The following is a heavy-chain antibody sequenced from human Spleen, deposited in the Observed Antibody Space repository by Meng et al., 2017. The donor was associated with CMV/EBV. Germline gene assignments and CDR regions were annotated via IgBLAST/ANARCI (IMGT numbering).Heavy chain of an antibody. D-gene: IGHD5-12*01. CDR3: TRGPQVSWLRSRFAAFDL. Sequence: ASFSSSYWTWIRQSPGKGLEWIGEINHNGGTNYNPSLKSRVTMSVDTSKNQFSLRLSSVTAADTAAYYCTRGPQVSWLRSRFAAFDLWGQGTMVTVSS. J-gene: IGHJ3*01. CDR1: ASFSSSY. CDR2: INHNGGT. V-gene: IGHV4-34*01.